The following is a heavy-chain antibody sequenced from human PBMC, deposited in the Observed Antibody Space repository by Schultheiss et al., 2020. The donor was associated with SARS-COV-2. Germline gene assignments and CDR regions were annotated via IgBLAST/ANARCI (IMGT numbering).Heavy chain of an antibody. Sequence: SETLSLTCTVSGGSISSGGYYWSWIRQPPGKGLEWIGYIYHSGSTNYNPSLKSRVAMSVDMSKNHFSLKLSSVTAADTAVYYCARGDYGSGSYYFDYWGQGALVTVSS. V-gene: IGHV4-61*08. CDR3: ARGDYGSGSYYFDY. D-gene: IGHD3-10*01. CDR2: IYHSGST. CDR1: GGSISSGGYY. J-gene: IGHJ4*02.